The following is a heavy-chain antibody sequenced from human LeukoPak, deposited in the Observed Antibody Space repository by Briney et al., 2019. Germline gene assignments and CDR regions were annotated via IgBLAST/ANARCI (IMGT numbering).Heavy chain of an antibody. Sequence: PSETLSLTCTVSGYSISSGYYWGWIRQTPGKGLEWIGYIYHGGRTDYNPSLKSRVTISVDTSKNQFSLKLSSVTAADTAVYFCARHPRPSWRGYFFYMDVWGSGTSVTISS. CDR1: GYSISSGYY. D-gene: IGHD5-24*01. CDR2: IYHGGRT. J-gene: IGHJ6*03. V-gene: IGHV4-38-2*02. CDR3: ARHPRPSWRGYFFYMDV.